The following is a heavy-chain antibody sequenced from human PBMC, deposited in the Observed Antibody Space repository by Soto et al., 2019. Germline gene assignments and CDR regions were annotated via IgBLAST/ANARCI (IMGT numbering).Heavy chain of an antibody. J-gene: IGHJ4*02. CDR3: ARRDWGGYFDY. V-gene: IGHV4-39*01. CDR1: GGSISNSDYY. CDR2: IYYTGAT. D-gene: IGHD3-3*01. Sequence: QLQLQESGPGLVKPSETLSLICTVSGGSISNSDYYWGWIRQPPGKGPEWIAKIYYTGATDLNPSFKSRVTMSVDTSNNQFSLNLISVTAADTAMYYCARRDWGGYFDYWGQGILVTVSS.